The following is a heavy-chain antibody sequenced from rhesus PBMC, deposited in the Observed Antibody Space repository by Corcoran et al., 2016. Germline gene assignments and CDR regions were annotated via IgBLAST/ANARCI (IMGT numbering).Heavy chain of an antibody. CDR3: ARDLSAIYGSNYGRALGY. V-gene: IGHV1-111*02. J-gene: IGHJ4*01. Sequence: EVQLVQSGAEVKKPGASVKISCKASGYTFTDHYLNWVRQAPGKGLGGMGRVNPEDGEADYAQMFQDRVTITADRATDPAYMELSSLRSEDTAVYYCARDLSAIYGSNYGRALGYWGQGVLVTVSS. CDR2: VNPEDGEA. CDR1: GYTFTDHY. D-gene: IGHD4-29*01.